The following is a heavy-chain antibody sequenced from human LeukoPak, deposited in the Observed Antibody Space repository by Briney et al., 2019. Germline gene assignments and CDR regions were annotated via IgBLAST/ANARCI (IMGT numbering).Heavy chain of an antibody. CDR2: IYYSGST. J-gene: IGHJ5*02. D-gene: IGHD3-22*01. CDR1: GGSISSGDFY. CDR3: ARAYYYDSSGYYTNWFDP. Sequence: SQTLSLTCTVSGGSISSGDFYWSWIRQPPGKGLEWTGYIYYSGSTYYNPSLKSRVTISVDTPKNQFSLKLSSVTAADTAVYYCARAYYYDSSGYYTNWFDPWGQGTLVTVSS. V-gene: IGHV4-30-4*08.